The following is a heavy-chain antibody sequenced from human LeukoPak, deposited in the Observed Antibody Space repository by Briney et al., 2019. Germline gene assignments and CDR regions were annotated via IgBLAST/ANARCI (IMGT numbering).Heavy chain of an antibody. CDR2: IYYNGNT. CDR3: ASSRIVPAAIGY. D-gene: IGHD2-2*01. CDR1: GGSISSTSYY. V-gene: IGHV4-39*07. J-gene: IGHJ4*02. Sequence: PSETLSLTCSVSGGSISSTSYYWGWIRQPPGKGLEWIGNIYYNGNTYYSPSLKSRVTMSLDRSKNQFSLMLSSVTAADTAVYYCASSRIVPAAIGYWGQGTLVTVSS.